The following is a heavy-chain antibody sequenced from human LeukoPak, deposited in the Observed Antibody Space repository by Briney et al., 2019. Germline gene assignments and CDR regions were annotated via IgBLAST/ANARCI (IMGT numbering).Heavy chain of an antibody. J-gene: IGHJ4*02. Sequence: PGGSLRLSCAASGFTFSSYWMSWVRQAPGKGLEWIGYIYYSGSTNYNPSLKSRVTISVDTSKNHVSLRLESVTAADTAVYYCASSHWGSSGSDYWGQGILVTVSS. CDR2: IYYSGST. V-gene: IGHV4-59*12. CDR3: ASSHWGSSGSDY. CDR1: GFTFSSYW. D-gene: IGHD3-16*01.